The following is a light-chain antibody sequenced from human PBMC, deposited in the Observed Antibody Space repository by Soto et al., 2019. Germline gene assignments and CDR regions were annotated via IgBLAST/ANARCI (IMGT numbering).Light chain of an antibody. Sequence: DIQMTQSPSSVSASVGDRGTVTCRASQGISNWLAWYQQKAGRAPKLLMSGASNLQSGVPSRFSGSRSGTHFNLTISRLQPVDFSTYYCQQANRFPITFGQGTRLEIK. V-gene: IGKV1-12*01. CDR3: QQANRFPIT. J-gene: IGKJ5*01. CDR1: QGISNW. CDR2: GAS.